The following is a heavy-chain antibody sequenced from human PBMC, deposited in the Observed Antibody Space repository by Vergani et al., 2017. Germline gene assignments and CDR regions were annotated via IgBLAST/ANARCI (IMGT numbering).Heavy chain of an antibody. Sequence: EVQLLESGGGLVQPGGSLRLSCAASGFTFSSYWMHWVRQAPGKGLVWVSRINSDGSSTSYADSVKGRFTISRDNAKNTLYLQMNSLRAEDTAVYYCASDFWSGYPPYQFDYWGQGTLVTVSS. D-gene: IGHD3-3*01. CDR3: ASDFWSGYPPYQFDY. CDR1: GFTFSSYW. J-gene: IGHJ4*02. V-gene: IGHV3-74*02. CDR2: INSDGSST.